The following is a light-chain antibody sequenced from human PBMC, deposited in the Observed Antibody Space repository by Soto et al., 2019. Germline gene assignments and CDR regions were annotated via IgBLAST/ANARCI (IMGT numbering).Light chain of an antibody. V-gene: IGKV1-5*03. CDR2: KTS. J-gene: IGKJ1*01. CDR1: QSISNW. Sequence: DIQMTQSPCTLSASVEDRVTITCRASQSISNWLAWYQQKPGKAPRLLIYKTSSLESGVPSRFSGSGSGTEFTLTISSLQPDDFATYYCQQFYTYPTFGQGTRVEIK. CDR3: QQFYTYPT.